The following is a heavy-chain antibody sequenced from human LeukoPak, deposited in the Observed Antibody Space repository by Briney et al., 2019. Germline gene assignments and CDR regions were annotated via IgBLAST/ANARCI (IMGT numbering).Heavy chain of an antibody. Sequence: PSETLSLTCTVSGGSISSYYWSWIRQPPGKGLEWIGYISYSGSTNYNPSLKSRVTISVDTSKNQFSLKLASVTTADTAVYYCARDRWLGYWGQGTLVTVSS. CDR3: ARDRWLGY. D-gene: IGHD5-12*01. CDR2: ISYSGST. CDR1: GGSISSYY. J-gene: IGHJ4*02. V-gene: IGHV4-59*01.